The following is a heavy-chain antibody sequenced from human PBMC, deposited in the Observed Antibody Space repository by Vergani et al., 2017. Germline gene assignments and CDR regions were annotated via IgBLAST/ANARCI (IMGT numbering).Heavy chain of an antibody. V-gene: IGHV4-34*02. CDR3: ASRRPRLKLGTKSNAGTFDF. J-gene: IGHJ4*01. D-gene: IGHD1-1*01. CDR2: ITALGSA. Sequence: QVHLQQRGAGVLKPSETLSLTCGVIGGSLSGYFWSWIPQSPGRGLEWIGGITALGSAKYSPSATSRVTISVDTSRGEVTLTVTSVTAADTGLYFCASRRPRLKLGTKSNAGTFDFWGQGTLVTVSS. CDR1: GGSLSGYF.